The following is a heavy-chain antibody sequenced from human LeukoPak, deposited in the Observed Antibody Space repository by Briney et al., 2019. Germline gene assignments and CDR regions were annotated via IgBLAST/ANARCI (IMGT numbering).Heavy chain of an antibody. V-gene: IGHV3-7*01. CDR2: INQYGTEK. CDR1: GLTFSTYW. Sequence: GGYLRLSCAVSGLTFSTYWMTWVRQAPGKRLEWVASINQYGTEKYYVDSVKGRFTISRDNAKGSVYLQMNSLRDEDTAVYYCARSLGDDWGQGTLVTVSS. J-gene: IGHJ4*02. CDR3: ARSLGDD. D-gene: IGHD3-16*01.